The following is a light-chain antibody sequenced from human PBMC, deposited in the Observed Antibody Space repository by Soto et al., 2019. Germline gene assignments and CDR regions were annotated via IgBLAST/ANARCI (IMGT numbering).Light chain of an antibody. CDR1: QSVSNH. V-gene: IGKV3-15*01. Sequence: EVVMTQSPATLSVSPGEGATLSCRASQSVSNHLAWYQQRPCQAPRLLIYGASTRATGIPARFSGSGSGTEFTLTISSLQSEDFELYYCQHYYDWPRTFGQGTKVEIK. CDR3: QHYYDWPRT. CDR2: GAS. J-gene: IGKJ1*01.